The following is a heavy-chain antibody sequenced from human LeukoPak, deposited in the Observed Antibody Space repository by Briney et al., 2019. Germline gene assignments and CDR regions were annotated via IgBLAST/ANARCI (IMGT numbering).Heavy chain of an antibody. CDR2: INIDGATT. Sequence: GGSLRLSCAGSGFTFSGYWMHWVRQAPGKGLEWVSRINIDGATTNYADSVKGRFTISRDNAKNTLHLQMNSLRADDTAVYYCVRGAVGTGVWSDPWGQGTLVTVSS. D-gene: IGHD1-26*01. V-gene: IGHV3-74*01. J-gene: IGHJ5*02. CDR1: GFTFSGYW. CDR3: VRGAVGTGVWSDP.